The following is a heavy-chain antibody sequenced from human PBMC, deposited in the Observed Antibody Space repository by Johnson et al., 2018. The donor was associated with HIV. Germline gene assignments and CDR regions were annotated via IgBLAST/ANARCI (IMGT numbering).Heavy chain of an antibody. D-gene: IGHD6-19*01. V-gene: IGHV3-30*04. J-gene: IGHJ3*02. CDR2: ITYDGRNK. Sequence: QVLLVESGGGVMQPGKSQRLSCEASGFTFRSYAMHWVRQAPGKGLEWVAVITYDGRNKYYADSVKGRFIIFRDNSKNLTNLQMNGLSDEDTADYYCVRDQGSGWPTNAFDIWGRGTRVTVSS. CDR1: GFTFRSYA. CDR3: VRDQGSGWPTNAFDI.